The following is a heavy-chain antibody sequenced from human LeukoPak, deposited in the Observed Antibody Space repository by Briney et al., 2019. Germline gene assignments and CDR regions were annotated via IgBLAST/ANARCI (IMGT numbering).Heavy chain of an antibody. D-gene: IGHD6-13*01. J-gene: IGHJ6*03. V-gene: IGHV1-69*05. CDR2: IIPIFATA. CDR3: ARAAAGPDYYYYYHMDV. Sequence: SVKVSXKASGGTFSSYAISWVRQAPGQGLEWMGRIIPIFATANYAQKFQGRVTITTDESTSTAYMELSSLRSEDTAVYYCARAAAGPDYYYYYHMDVWGKGTTVTVSS. CDR1: GGTFSSYA.